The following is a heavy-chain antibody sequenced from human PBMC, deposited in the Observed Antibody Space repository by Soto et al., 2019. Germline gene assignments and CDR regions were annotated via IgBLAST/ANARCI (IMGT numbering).Heavy chain of an antibody. J-gene: IGHJ4*02. CDR3: ATDRPAYCSGGSCYNPARYYFDY. CDR1: GYTLTELS. D-gene: IGHD2-15*01. CDR2: FDPEDGET. Sequence: ASVKVSCKVSGYTLTELSMHWVRQAPGKGLEWMGGFDPEDGETIYAQKFQGRVTITEDTSTDTAYMELGSLRSEDTAVYYCATDRPAYCSGGSCYNPARYYFDYWGQGTLVTVSS. V-gene: IGHV1-24*01.